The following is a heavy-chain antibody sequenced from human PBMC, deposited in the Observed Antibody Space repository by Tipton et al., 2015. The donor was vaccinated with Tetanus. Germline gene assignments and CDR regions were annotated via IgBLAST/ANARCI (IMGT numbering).Heavy chain of an antibody. CDR1: GGSISSRNYY. CDR3: AAQIMPTDRGGWFDP. J-gene: IGHJ5*02. V-gene: IGHV4-39*01. CDR2: VYYSGNT. Sequence: PGLVKPSETLSLTCSVSGGSISSRNYYWGWIRQPPGKGLEFIGRVYYSGNTYYNPSLKSRVTISVDTSKNQFSLKLSSVTATDTAVYYCAAQIMPTDRGGWFDPWGQGTLVTVSS. D-gene: IGHD1-1*01.